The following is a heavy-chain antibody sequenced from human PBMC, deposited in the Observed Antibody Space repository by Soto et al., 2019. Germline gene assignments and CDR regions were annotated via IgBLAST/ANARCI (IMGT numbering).Heavy chain of an antibody. CDR3: AKESIVWSLPSYYYYGMDV. CDR1: GFTFSSYA. CDR2: ISGSGGST. D-gene: IGHD3-10*01. J-gene: IGHJ6*02. Sequence: GGSLRLSCAASGFTFSSYAMSWVRQAPGKGLEWVSAISGSGGSTYYADSVKGRFTISRDNSKNTLYLQMNSLRAEDTAVYYCAKESIVWSLPSYYYYGMDVWGQGTTVTVSS. V-gene: IGHV3-23*01.